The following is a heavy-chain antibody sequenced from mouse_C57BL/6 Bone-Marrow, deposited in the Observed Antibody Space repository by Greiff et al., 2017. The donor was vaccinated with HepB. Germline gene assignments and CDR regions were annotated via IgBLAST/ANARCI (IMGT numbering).Heavy chain of an antibody. CDR3: ARGGDGYVMDY. D-gene: IGHD1-1*01. V-gene: IGHV1-81*01. J-gene: IGHJ4*01. CDR2: IYPRSGNT. Sequence: QVQLQQSGAELARPGASVKLSCKASGYTFTSYGISWVKQRTGQGLEWIGEIYPRSGNTYYNEKFKGKATLTADKSSSKAYMELRSLTSEDSAVYFCARGGDGYVMDYWGQGTSVTVSS. CDR1: GYTFTSYG.